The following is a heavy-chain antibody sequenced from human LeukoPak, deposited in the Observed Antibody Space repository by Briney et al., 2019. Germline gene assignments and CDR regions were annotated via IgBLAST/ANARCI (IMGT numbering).Heavy chain of an antibody. CDR3: ARDFVGGIAVADRDNWFDP. CDR2: IIPIFGTA. Sequence: SVKVSCKASGGTFSSYAINWVRQAPGQGLEWMGGIIPIFGTANYAQKFQGRVTITTDESTSTAYMELSSLRSEDTAVYYCARDFVGGIAVADRDNWFDPWGQGTLVTVSS. V-gene: IGHV1-69*05. J-gene: IGHJ5*02. CDR1: GGTFSSYA. D-gene: IGHD6-19*01.